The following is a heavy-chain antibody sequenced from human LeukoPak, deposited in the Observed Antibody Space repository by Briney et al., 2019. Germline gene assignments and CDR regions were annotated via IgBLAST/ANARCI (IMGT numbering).Heavy chain of an antibody. Sequence: SETLSLTCTVSGGSISSGDYYWSWIRQPPGKGLEWIGYIYYSGSTYYNPSLKSRVTISVDTSKNQFSLKLSSVTAADTAVYYCARVEMTMVRGYYYYGMDVWGQGTTVTVSS. D-gene: IGHD3-10*01. CDR3: ARVEMTMVRGYYYYGMDV. CDR1: GGSISSGDYY. CDR2: IYYSGST. J-gene: IGHJ6*02. V-gene: IGHV4-30-4*01.